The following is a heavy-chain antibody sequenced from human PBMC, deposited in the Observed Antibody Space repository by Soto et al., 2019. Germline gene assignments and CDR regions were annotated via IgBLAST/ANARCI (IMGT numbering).Heavy chain of an antibody. J-gene: IGHJ6*02. CDR3: ARSVSGIAAARVYYYGMDV. Sequence: GGSLRLSCAASGFTFSSYSMNWVRQAPGKGLEWVSYISSSSSTIYYADSVKGRFTISRDNAKNSLYLQMNSLRDEDTAVYYCARSVSGIAAARVYYYGMDVWGQGTTVTXSS. D-gene: IGHD6-13*01. V-gene: IGHV3-48*02. CDR1: GFTFSSYS. CDR2: ISSSSSTI.